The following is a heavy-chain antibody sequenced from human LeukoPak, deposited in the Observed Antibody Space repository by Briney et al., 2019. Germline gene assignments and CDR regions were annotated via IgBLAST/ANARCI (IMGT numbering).Heavy chain of an antibody. CDR2: IYTRGST. V-gene: IGHV4-4*07. CDR1: GGSISSYY. Sequence: SETLSLTCTVSGGSISSYYWSWIRQPAGKGLEWIGRIYTRGSTNYNPSLKSRVTMSVDTSKNQFSLKLSSVTAADTAVYYCARGIVGLRQRAYYYYGMDVWGQGTTVTVSS. J-gene: IGHJ6*02. D-gene: IGHD2-15*01. CDR3: ARGIVGLRQRAYYYYGMDV.